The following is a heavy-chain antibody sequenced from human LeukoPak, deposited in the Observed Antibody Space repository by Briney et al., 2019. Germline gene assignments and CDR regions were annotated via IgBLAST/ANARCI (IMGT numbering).Heavy chain of an antibody. CDR3: ARASDCSGGSCYSDYYYYYMDV. CDR2: ISAYNGNT. CDR1: GYTFTSYG. V-gene: IGHV1-18*01. D-gene: IGHD2-15*01. J-gene: IGHJ6*03. Sequence: ASVKVSCKASGYTFTSYGISWVRQAPGQGLEWMGWISAYNGNTNYAQKLQGRVTMTTDTSTSTAYMELRSLRSDDTAVYYCARASDCSGGSCYSDYYYYYMDVWGKGTTVTVSS.